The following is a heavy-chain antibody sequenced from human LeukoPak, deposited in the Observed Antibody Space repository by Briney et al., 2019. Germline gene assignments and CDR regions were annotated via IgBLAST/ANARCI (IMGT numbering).Heavy chain of an antibody. CDR1: GVSISTHY. Sequence: SETLSLTCNVSGVSISTHYWSWLRQSPGKGLEWIGYIYHNGITNYNPSLKSRVTISVDTSKNQFSLKLSSVTAADTAMYYCARETYDRSGRIYSYYMDVWGKGTTVTISS. CDR2: IYHNGIT. D-gene: IGHD3-22*01. V-gene: IGHV4-59*11. CDR3: ARETYDRSGRIYSYYMDV. J-gene: IGHJ6*03.